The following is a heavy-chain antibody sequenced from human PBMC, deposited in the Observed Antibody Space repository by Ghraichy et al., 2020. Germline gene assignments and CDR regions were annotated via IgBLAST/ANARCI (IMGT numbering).Heavy chain of an antibody. V-gene: IGHV4-59*01. D-gene: IGHD3-3*01. J-gene: IGHJ4*02. CDR2: IYYSGST. CDR1: GGSISSYY. CDR3: ARHLRVPLAEWYFDY. Sequence: SETLSLTCTVSGGSISSYYWSWIRQPPGKGLEWIGYIYYSGSTNYNPSLKSRVTISVDTSKNQFSLKLSSVTAADTAVYYCARHLRVPLAEWYFDYWGQGTLVTVSS.